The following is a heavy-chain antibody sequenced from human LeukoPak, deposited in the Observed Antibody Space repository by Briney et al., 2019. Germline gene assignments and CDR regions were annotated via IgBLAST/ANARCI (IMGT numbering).Heavy chain of an antibody. CDR1: GGSISSYY. D-gene: IGHD3-16*01. V-gene: IGHV4-59*01. CDR3: ARDGGYGFDY. CDR2: IYYSGGT. J-gene: IGHJ4*02. Sequence: SETLSLTCTVSGGSISSYYWSWIRQPPGKGLEWIGYIYYSGGTNYNPSLKSRVTISVDTSKNQFSLKLSSVTAADTAVYYCARDGGYGFDYWGQGTLVTVSS.